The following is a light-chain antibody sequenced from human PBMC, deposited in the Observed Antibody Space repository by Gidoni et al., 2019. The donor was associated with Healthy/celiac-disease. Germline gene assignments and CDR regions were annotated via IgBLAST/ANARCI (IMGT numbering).Light chain of an antibody. Sequence: DIVMTQSPLSLPVTPGEPASISCRSSQSLLHSNGYNYLDWYLQKPGQSPQLLIYLGSNRASGVPDRFSGSGSGTDFTLKISRVEAEDVGVYYCMQALQTVFXQXTKLEIK. CDR1: QSLLHSNGYNY. CDR3: MQALQTV. CDR2: LGS. J-gene: IGKJ2*01. V-gene: IGKV2-28*01.